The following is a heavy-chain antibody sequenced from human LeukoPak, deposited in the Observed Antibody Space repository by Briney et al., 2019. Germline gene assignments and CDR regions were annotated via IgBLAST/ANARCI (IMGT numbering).Heavy chain of an antibody. CDR2: ISGGST. V-gene: IGHV3-38-3*01. CDR1: GFTVSSNE. D-gene: IGHD5-12*01. Sequence: GGSLRLSCAASGFTVSSNEMSWVRQAPGKGLEWVSSISGGSTYYADSRKGRFTISRDNSKNTLHLQMNSLRAEDTAVYYCAKGLRGPGYFDYWGQGTLVTVSS. J-gene: IGHJ4*02. CDR3: AKGLRGPGYFDY.